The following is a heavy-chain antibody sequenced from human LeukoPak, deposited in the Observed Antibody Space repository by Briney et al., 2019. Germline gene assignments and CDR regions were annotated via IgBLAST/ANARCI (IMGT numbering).Heavy chain of an antibody. Sequence: SETLSLTCTVSGGSISYYYWSWIRQPPGKGLELIGYIYYSGSTNYNPSLKSRVTISVDTSKNQFSLKLTSVTAADTAVYYCARHAGSGSFYNCFDPWGQGTLVTVSS. CDR2: IYYSGST. V-gene: IGHV4-59*08. CDR3: ARHAGSGSFYNCFDP. CDR1: GGSISYYY. J-gene: IGHJ5*02. D-gene: IGHD3-10*01.